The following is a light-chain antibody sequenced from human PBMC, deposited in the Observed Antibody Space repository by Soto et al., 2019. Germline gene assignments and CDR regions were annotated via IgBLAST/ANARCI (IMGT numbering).Light chain of an antibody. Sequence: QSALTQPASVSGPPGQSITISCTGTSSDVGAYNYVSWYQHHPGKAPRLVIYDVTNRPSGISDRFSGSKSGNTASLTISGLLAEDEADYYCSSYAGSSNVFGTGTKLTVL. CDR2: DVT. CDR1: SSDVGAYNY. CDR3: SSYAGSSNV. J-gene: IGLJ1*01. V-gene: IGLV2-14*01.